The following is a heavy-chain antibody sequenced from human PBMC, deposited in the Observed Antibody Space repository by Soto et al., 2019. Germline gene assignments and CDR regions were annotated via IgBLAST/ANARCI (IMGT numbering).Heavy chain of an antibody. Sequence: QAYLVESGGGVVQPGRSLRLSCAASGFSFSTFALHWVRQAPGEGLEWVALISHDGRNEKYAESVKGRFTISSDNSKNTVYMQMDSLRLEDTGVYYCARDGLPDDFRSGGYWFDPWGQGTQVTVSS. CDR1: GFSFSTFA. V-gene: IGHV3-30-3*01. CDR2: ISHDGRNE. J-gene: IGHJ5*02. D-gene: IGHD3-3*01. CDR3: ARDGLPDDFRSGGYWFDP.